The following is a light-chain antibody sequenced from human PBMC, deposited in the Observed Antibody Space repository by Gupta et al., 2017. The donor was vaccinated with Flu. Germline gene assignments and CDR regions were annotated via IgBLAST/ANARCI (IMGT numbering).Light chain of an antibody. CDR1: QPIMDGSSNKKS. CDR2: EES. Sequence: LGECAAIEGMSSQPIMDGSSNKKSLAWYQQKAGQAPRLLSYEESTRAPGIPARFSGSGSGTTFTLTITSLEAEDFAIYYCRHRKRWPDTFGGGTRVEIK. V-gene: IGKV4-1*01. J-gene: IGKJ4*01. CDR3: RHRKRWPDT.